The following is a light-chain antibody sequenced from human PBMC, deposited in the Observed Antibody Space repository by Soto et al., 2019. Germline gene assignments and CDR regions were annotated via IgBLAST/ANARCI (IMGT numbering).Light chain of an antibody. V-gene: IGLV2-14*01. CDR2: EVT. CDR3: SSYTSSTTLL. J-gene: IGLJ2*01. Sequence: SALTQPASVSGSPGQSITISCTGTSSDYVSWYQQHPGRAPKLMIYEVTNRPLGVSNRFSGSKSGNTASLTISGLQAEDEADYYCSSYTSSTTLLFGGGTKVTVL. CDR1: SSDY.